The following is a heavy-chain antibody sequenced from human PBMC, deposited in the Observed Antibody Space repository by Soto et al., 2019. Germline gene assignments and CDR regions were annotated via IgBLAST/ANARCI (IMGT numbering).Heavy chain of an antibody. CDR3: ARKEVGPSYLFVS. CDR2: INAGNGDT. V-gene: IGHV1-3*01. J-gene: IGHJ3*01. CDR1: GYTFTRYA. D-gene: IGHD3-3*01. Sequence: QVHLVQSGAEVEKPGASVKVSCKASGYTFTRYALHWVRQAPGQRLEYMGWINAGNGDTGHPQKFQGRVTITRDTPAWTVYMERTSLTSEGTGVYYCARKEVGPSYLFVSWGQGTVVVVSS.